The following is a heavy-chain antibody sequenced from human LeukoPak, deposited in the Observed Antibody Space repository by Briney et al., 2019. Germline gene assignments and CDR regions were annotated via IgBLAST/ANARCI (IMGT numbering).Heavy chain of an antibody. D-gene: IGHD3-3*01. CDR2: IRYDGSNK. CDR1: GFTFSSYG. CDR3: AKKGFLEWLFTMVDLQGAFDI. V-gene: IGHV3-30*02. J-gene: IGHJ3*02. Sequence: GGSLRLSCAASGFTFSSYGMHWVRQAPGKGLEWVAFIRYDGSNKYYADSVKGRFTISRDNSKNTLYLQMNSLRAEDTAVYYCAKKGFLEWLFTMVDLQGAFDIWGQGTMVTVSS.